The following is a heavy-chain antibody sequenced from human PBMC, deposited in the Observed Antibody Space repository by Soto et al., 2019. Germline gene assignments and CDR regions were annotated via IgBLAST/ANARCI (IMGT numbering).Heavy chain of an antibody. CDR2: IYPGDSDT. D-gene: IGHD2-21*01. J-gene: IGHJ3*02. CDR3: ARQKLWMATINNDAFDI. Sequence: QGESLKSSGNASGYTFSTYWIGWVRQMPGRGLEWMGFIYPGDSDTSYSPSFQGQVTISADKSTSTVYLQWSSLKASDTAMYYCARQKLWMATINNDAFDIWGQGTMVTVSS. CDR1: GYTFSTYW. V-gene: IGHV5-51*01.